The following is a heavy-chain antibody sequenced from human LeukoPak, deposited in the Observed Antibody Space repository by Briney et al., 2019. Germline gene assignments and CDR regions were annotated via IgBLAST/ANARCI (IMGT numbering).Heavy chain of an antibody. Sequence: GGSLRLSCAASGFTFSSYPVHWVHQAPGKGLDWVAAISYDGSNKYYADSVKGRFTISRDNAKNSLYLQMNSLRAEDTALYYCAKAYSSGWYGSNWFDPWGQGTLVTVSS. CDR2: ISYDGSNK. V-gene: IGHV3-30-3*01. CDR3: AKAYSSGWYGSNWFDP. CDR1: GFTFSSYP. J-gene: IGHJ5*02. D-gene: IGHD6-19*01.